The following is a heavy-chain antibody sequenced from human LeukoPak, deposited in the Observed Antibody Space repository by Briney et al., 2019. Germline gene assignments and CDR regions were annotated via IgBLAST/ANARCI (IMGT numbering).Heavy chain of an antibody. J-gene: IGHJ6*02. CDR2: IYHSGST. V-gene: IGHV4-4*02. Sequence: SGTLSLTCAVSGGSISSSNWWSWVRQPPGKGLEWIGEIYHSGSTNYNPSLKSRVTISVDKSKNQFSLKLSSVTAADTAVYYCAKGGNDYYYYGMDVWGQGTTVTVSS. D-gene: IGHD3-10*01. CDR1: GGSISSSNW. CDR3: AKGGNDYYYYGMDV.